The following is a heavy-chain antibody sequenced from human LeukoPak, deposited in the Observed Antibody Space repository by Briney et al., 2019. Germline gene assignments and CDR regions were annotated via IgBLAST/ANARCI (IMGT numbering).Heavy chain of an antibody. CDR1: GFSFGSYG. CDR3: ARDIYYCSGGSCYSGDYYGMDV. V-gene: IGHV3-30*03. J-gene: IGHJ6*02. D-gene: IGHD2-15*01. Sequence: GGSLRLSCAASGFSFGSYGIHWVRQAPGKGLEWVAVISHEGSAKYHADSVKGRFTVSRDNSKNMVYLQMNSLRAEDTAVYYCARDIYYCSGGSCYSGDYYGMDVWGQGTTVTVSS. CDR2: ISHEGSAK.